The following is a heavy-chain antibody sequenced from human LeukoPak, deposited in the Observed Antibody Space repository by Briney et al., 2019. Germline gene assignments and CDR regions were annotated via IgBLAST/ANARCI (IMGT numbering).Heavy chain of an antibody. Sequence: ASVKVSCKASGYSFTSYGINWVRQAPGQGLEWMGWISTDSGNTDYAQNLQGRVTMTTDTSTSTAYMELRSLRSDDTAVYYCARGYSYGYGPLDYWGQGTLVTVSS. J-gene: IGHJ4*02. CDR2: ISTDSGNT. D-gene: IGHD5-18*01. CDR3: ARGYSYGYGPLDY. CDR1: GYSFTSYG. V-gene: IGHV1-18*01.